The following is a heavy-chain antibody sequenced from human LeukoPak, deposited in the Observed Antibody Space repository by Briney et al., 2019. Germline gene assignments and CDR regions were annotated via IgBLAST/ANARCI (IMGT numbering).Heavy chain of an antibody. Sequence: GGSLRLSCAASGFTFSSYSMNWVRQAPGKGLEWVSSISSSSSYIYYADSVKGRFTISRDNARNSLYLQMNSLRAEDTAVYYCARVLNSGYDYSGLDYWGQGTLVTVSS. D-gene: IGHD5-12*01. CDR2: ISSSSSYI. CDR3: ARVLNSGYDYSGLDY. V-gene: IGHV3-21*01. CDR1: GFTFSSYS. J-gene: IGHJ4*02.